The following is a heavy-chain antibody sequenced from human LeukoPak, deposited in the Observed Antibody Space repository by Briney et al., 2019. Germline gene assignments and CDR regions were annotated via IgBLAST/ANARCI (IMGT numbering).Heavy chain of an antibody. D-gene: IGHD4-17*01. CDR1: GFTFSSYW. V-gene: IGHV3-7*01. CDR3: ARDRMDGDYAYYFDS. J-gene: IGHJ4*02. Sequence: PGGSLRLSCAASGFTFSSYWMSWVRQAPGKGLEWVANIKQDGSEKYYVDSVKGRFTISRDNAKNSLYLQMNSLRAEDTAVYYCARDRMDGDYAYYFDSWGQGTLVTVSS. CDR2: IKQDGSEK.